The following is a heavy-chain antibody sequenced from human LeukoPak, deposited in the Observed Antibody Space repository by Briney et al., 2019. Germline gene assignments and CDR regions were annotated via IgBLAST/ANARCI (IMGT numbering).Heavy chain of an antibody. CDR3: ARVGRGGSPTLYYFDY. CDR1: GGSISSYY. D-gene: IGHD2-15*01. CDR2: IYYSGST. J-gene: IGHJ4*02. Sequence: SETLSLTCTVSGGSISSYYWSWIRQPPGKGLEWIGCIYYSGSTNYNPSLKSRVTISVDTSKNQFSLKLSSVTAADTAVYYCARVGRGGSPTLYYFDYWGQGTLVTVSS. V-gene: IGHV4-59*01.